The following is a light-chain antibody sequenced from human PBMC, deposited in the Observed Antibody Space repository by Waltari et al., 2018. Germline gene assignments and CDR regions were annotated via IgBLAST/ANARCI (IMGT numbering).Light chain of an antibody. V-gene: IGKV1-39*01. Sequence: DIQMTQASSSLSASVGDRVNITCRASRSVSNYLNGYQQKPGKAPNLLIYATSDLQTGVPSRFSGSGSGTDFTLTITNLQPEDFGIYYCQQTYDTPLTFGAGTKVQLK. J-gene: IGKJ4*01. CDR1: RSVSNY. CDR3: QQTYDTPLT. CDR2: ATS.